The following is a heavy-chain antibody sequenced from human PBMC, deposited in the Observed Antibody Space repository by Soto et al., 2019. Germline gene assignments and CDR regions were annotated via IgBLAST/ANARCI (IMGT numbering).Heavy chain of an antibody. CDR3: ARAGGSGSYYNRFRAIDY. CDR1: GGSISSYY. D-gene: IGHD3-10*01. J-gene: IGHJ4*02. CDR2: IYYSGST. Sequence: ETLSLTCTVSGGSISSYYWSWIRQPPGKGLEWIGYIYYSGSTNYNPSLKSRVTISVDTSKNQFSLKLSSVTAADTAVYYCARAGGSGSYYNRFRAIDYWGQGTLVTVSS. V-gene: IGHV4-59*01.